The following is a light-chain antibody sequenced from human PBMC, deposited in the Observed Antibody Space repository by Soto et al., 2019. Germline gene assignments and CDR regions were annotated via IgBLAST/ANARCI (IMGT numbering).Light chain of an antibody. Sequence: QSVLTQPPSVSGAPGQRVTISCTGSSSNIGTGYDVHWYQQLPGTAPKLLINGKSNRPSGVPDRFSGSKSGTSASLAITGLQAEDEADDYCQSYDSSLSGSVFGGGTKLTVL. CDR2: GKS. J-gene: IGLJ2*01. CDR3: QSYDSSLSGSV. V-gene: IGLV1-40*01. CDR1: SSNIGTGYD.